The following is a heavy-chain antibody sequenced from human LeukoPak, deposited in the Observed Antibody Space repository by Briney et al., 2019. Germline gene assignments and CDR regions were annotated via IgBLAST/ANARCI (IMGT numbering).Heavy chain of an antibody. D-gene: IGHD1-26*01. V-gene: IGHV3-33*06. CDR3: AKARGAATYYYYYMGV. J-gene: IGHJ6*03. CDR2: IWYDGSNK. CDR1: GFSFSNYG. Sequence: GGSLRLSCAVTGFSFSNYGMHWVRQAPGKGLEWVALIWYDGSNKYYADSVKGRFTISRDNSKNTLYLQMNTLRAEDTAVYYRAKARGAATYYYYYMGVWGKGTTVTVYS.